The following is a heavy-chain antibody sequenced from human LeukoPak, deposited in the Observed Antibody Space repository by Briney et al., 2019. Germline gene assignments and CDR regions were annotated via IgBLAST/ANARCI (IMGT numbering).Heavy chain of an antibody. CDR2: IYTSGST. CDR3: ARLSVGATGDLFDY. D-gene: IGHD1-26*01. Sequence: SETLSPTCTLSRGAITSLFWSWIRRPAGQGLGWIGRIYTSGSTNYNPSLMSRVTMSVDTSKNQFSLKVRSVTAADTAVYYCARLSVGATGDLFDYWGQESLVTVSS. J-gene: IGHJ4*02. CDR1: RGAITSLF. V-gene: IGHV4-4*07.